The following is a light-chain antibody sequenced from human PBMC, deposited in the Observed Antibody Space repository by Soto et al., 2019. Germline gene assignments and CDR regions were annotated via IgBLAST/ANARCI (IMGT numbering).Light chain of an antibody. Sequence: QSVLSQPPSASGTPGQMVAISCSGSSSNIGRNTVNWYQQLPGTAPKLLIYDNNRRPSGVPDRFSGSKSGTSASLAISGLQSEDEADYYCAAWDDSLTGLNVFGNGTKVTVL. CDR1: SSNIGRNT. CDR3: AAWDDSLTGLNV. CDR2: DNN. V-gene: IGLV1-44*01. J-gene: IGLJ1*01.